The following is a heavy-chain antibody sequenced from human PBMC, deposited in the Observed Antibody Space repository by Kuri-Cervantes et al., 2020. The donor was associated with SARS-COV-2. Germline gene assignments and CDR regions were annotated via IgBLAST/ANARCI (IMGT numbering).Heavy chain of an antibody. J-gene: IGHJ6*02. D-gene: IGHD3-10*01. V-gene: IGHV1-2*04. CDR3: ATGMVRGVIQSYYYGMDV. Sequence: ASVKVSCKASGYTFTDYYIYWVRQAPGQGLEWMGWINPNSGGTNYAQKFQGWVTMTRDTSISTAYMELSRLRSDDTAVYYCATGMVRGVIQSYYYGMDVWGQGTTVTVSS. CDR2: INPNSGGT. CDR1: GYTFTDYY.